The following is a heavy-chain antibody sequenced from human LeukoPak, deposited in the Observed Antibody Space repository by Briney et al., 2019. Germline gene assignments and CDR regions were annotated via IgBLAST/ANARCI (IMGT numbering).Heavy chain of an antibody. J-gene: IGHJ4*02. V-gene: IGHV4-4*07. CDR3: ARGYIVATIFLDYFDY. D-gene: IGHD5-12*01. CDR2: MYVTDDS. CDR1: GGSLETHY. Sequence: KTSETLSLTCTVSGGSLETHYWNWIRQPAGRGLEWIGRMYVTDDSTYNPSLKSRVTMSVDTSKNQFSLKLSSVTAADTAVYYCARGYIVATIFLDYFDYWGQGTLVTVSS.